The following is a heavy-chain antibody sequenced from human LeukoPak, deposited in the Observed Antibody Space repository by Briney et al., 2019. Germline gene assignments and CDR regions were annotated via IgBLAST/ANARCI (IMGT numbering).Heavy chain of an antibody. CDR3: GRGRGKGLRLGWARGGVFDY. J-gene: IGHJ4*02. V-gene: IGHV4-34*01. CDR2: INHSGST. D-gene: IGHD5-12*01. Sequence: PSETLSLTCAVYGGSFSGYYWSWIRQPPGKGLEWIGEINHSGSTNYNPSLKSRVTLSVDTSKNQFSLKLRSVTAADTAVYYWGRGRGKGLRLGWARGGVFDYWGQGTLVTVSS. CDR1: GGSFSGYY.